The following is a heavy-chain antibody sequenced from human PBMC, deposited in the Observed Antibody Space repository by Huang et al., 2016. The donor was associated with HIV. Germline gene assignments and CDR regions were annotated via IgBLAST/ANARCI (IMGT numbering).Heavy chain of an antibody. CDR1: GYTFTNYD. CDR2: RNTKIENV. Sequence: QIQLAQSGAEVKKPGASVKVSCKVSGYTFTNYDINWVREASGQGSEWRRWRNTKIENVGYTKKFQGRVAMLRNSSINTSYLEVTSLTSEDTAVYYCARGFGINYNHEAFDVWGQGTMVTVSS. V-gene: IGHV1-8*01. CDR3: ARGFGINYNHEAFDV. D-gene: IGHD3-10*01. J-gene: IGHJ3*01.